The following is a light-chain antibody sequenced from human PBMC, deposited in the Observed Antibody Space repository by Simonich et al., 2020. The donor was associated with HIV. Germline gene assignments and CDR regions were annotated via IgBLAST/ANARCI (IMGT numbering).Light chain of an antibody. CDR2: DVS. V-gene: IGLV2-11*01. CDR3: CSYAGIYTFWV. J-gene: IGLJ3*02. Sequence: QSALTQPRSVSGSPGQSVTISCTGTSSDVGGYNYVSWYQQHPGKAPQLMIYDVSKRPSGVPDRFSGSKSDNTASLTISGLQAEDEADYYCCSYAGIYTFWVFGGGTKLTVL. CDR1: SSDVGGYNY.